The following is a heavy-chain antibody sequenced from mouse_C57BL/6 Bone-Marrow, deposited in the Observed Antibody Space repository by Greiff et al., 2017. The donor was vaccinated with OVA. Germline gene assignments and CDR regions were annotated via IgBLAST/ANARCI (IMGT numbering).Heavy chain of an antibody. CDR3: TRDNYGSSFFYYAMDY. D-gene: IGHD1-1*01. CDR1: GYTFTDYE. CDR2: IDPETGGT. Sequence: QVQLQQSGAELVRPGASVTLSCKASGYTFTDYEMHWVKQTPVHGLEWIGAIDPETGGTAYNQKFKGKAILTADKSSSTAYMELRSLTSEDSAVYYCTRDNYGSSFFYYAMDYWGQGTSVTVSS. V-gene: IGHV1-15*01. J-gene: IGHJ4*01.